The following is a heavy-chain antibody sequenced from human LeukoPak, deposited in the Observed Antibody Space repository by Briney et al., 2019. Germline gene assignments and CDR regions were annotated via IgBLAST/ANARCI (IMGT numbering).Heavy chain of an antibody. D-gene: IGHD1-1*01. CDR2: ISYDGSNK. CDR1: GFTFSSYA. CDR3: ARGPNWNDVSYFDY. Sequence: GGSLRLSCAASGFTFSSYAMHWVRQAPGKGLEWVAVISYDGSNKYYADSVKGRFTISRDNSKNTLYLQMNSLRAEDTAVYYCARGPNWNDVSYFDYWGQGTLVTVSS. V-gene: IGHV3-30-3*01. J-gene: IGHJ4*02.